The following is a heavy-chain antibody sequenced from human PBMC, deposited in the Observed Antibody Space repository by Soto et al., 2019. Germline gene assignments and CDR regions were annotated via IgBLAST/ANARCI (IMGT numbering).Heavy chain of an antibody. J-gene: IGHJ3*02. V-gene: IGHV3-23*01. Sequence: PGGSLRLSCAASGFTFSSYAMSWVRQAPGKGLEWASAISGSGGSTYYADSVKGRFTISRDNSKNTLYLQMNSLRAEDTAVYYCAKDGQIAVAGSDAFDIWGQGTMVTVSS. CDR2: ISGSGGST. D-gene: IGHD6-19*01. CDR1: GFTFSSYA. CDR3: AKDGQIAVAGSDAFDI.